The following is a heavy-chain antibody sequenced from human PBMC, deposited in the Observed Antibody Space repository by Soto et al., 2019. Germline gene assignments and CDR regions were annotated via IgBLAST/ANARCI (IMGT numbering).Heavy chain of an antibody. CDR2: ISAYNGNT. CDR3: ARDLARSGYDFVRGPCGMDYYYYGMDV. D-gene: IGHD5-12*01. Sequence: QGLEWMGWISAYNGNTNYAQKLQGRVTMTTDTSTSTAYTELRSLRSDDTAVYYCARDLARSGYDFVRGPCGMDYYYYGMDVWRHGTTVTVFS. J-gene: IGHJ6*01. V-gene: IGHV1-18*01.